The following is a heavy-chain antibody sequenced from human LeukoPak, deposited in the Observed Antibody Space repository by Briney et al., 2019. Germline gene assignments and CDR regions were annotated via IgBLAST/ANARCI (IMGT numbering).Heavy chain of an antibody. D-gene: IGHD2-2*01. J-gene: IGHJ4*02. Sequence: GRSLRLSCAASGFTFSSYGMHWVRQAPGKGLEWVAVISYDGSNKYYADSVKGRFTISRDNSKNTLYLQMNSLRAEDTAVYYCARDLSLYCSSTSCLPEFDYWGQGTLVTVSS. CDR2: ISYDGSNK. CDR1: GFTFSSYG. CDR3: ARDLSLYCSSTSCLPEFDY. V-gene: IGHV3-30*03.